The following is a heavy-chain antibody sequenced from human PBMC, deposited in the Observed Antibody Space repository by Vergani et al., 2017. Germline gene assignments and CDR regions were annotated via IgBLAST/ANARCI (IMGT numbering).Heavy chain of an antibody. CDR1: GFTFSTYA. J-gene: IGHJ4*02. CDR2: ISSSSSYI. D-gene: IGHD5-12*01. CDR3: ARGYSGYDFDY. Sequence: EVQLLESGGGLVQPGGSLRLSCAASGFTFSTYAMTWVRQAPGKGLEWVSTISSSSSYIYYADSVKGRFTISRDNAKNSLYLQMNSLRAEDTAVYYCARGYSGYDFDYWGQGTLVTVSS. V-gene: IGHV3-21*01.